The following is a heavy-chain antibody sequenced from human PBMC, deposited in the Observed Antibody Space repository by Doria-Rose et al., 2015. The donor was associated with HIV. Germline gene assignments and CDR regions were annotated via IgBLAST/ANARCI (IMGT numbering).Heavy chain of an antibody. CDR2: IRSKAYGGTT. Sequence: IRSKAYGGTTEYAASLKDRFTISRDDSNTIAYLHMNSLKTEDTAVYFCTKSYNNFWSGSYYDYWGPGTLVTVSS. CDR3: TKSYNNFWSGSYYDY. V-gene: IGHV3-49*02. J-gene: IGHJ4*02. D-gene: IGHD3-3*01.